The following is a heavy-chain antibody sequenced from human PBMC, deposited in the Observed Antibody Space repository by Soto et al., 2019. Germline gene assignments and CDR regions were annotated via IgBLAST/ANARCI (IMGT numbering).Heavy chain of an antibody. CDR2: ISGYGVKT. J-gene: IGHJ4*02. V-gene: IGHV3-74*01. Sequence: EVQLVESGGDLVQRGGSLRLSCAASGFPFSSYWMHWVRHTPGKGLDWVARISGYGVKTYYADSVTGRFTVSRDNAKNTLSLQISGLRAEDTAVYYCAREYYGLLTGYYTDYWGQGTLFSVSS. D-gene: IGHD3-9*01. CDR3: AREYYGLLTGYYTDY. CDR1: GFPFSSYW.